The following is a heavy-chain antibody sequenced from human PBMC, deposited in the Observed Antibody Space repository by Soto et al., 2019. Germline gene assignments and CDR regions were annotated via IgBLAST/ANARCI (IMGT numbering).Heavy chain of an antibody. Sequence: SETLSLTCTVSGGSISSYYWSWIRQPPGKGLEWIGYIYYSGSTSYNPSLKSRVTISVDTSKNQFSLKLSSVTAADTAVYYCARRCGGALDYWGQGTLVT. CDR3: ARRCGGALDY. D-gene: IGHD2-21*01. CDR2: IYYSGST. V-gene: IGHV4-59*08. CDR1: GGSISSYY. J-gene: IGHJ4*02.